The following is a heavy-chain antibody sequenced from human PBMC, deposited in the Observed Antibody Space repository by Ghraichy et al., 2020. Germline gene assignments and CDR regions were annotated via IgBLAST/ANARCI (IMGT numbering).Heavy chain of an antibody. CDR2: ISGTGAGR. CDR1: GFTFSNYP. CDR3: AKGGGGNWFDP. Sequence: ETLSLTCAASGFTFSNYPMSWVRQAPGKGLEWVSAISGTGAGRNYADSVKGRFTISRDNSKNTMYLQMNSLRAEDTAVYYCAKGGGGNWFDPWGQGTLVTVSS. D-gene: IGHD3-10*01. J-gene: IGHJ5*02. V-gene: IGHV3-23*01.